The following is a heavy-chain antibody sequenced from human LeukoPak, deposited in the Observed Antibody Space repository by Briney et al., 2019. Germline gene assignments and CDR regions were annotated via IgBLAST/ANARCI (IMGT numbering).Heavy chain of an antibody. CDR2: ISGSGGST. Sequence: GSLRLSCAASGFTFSSYGMSWVRQAPGKGLEWVSAISGSGGSTYYADSVKGRFTISRDNSKNTLYLQMNSLRAEDTAVYYCAKGWRAAMIVVVITYSDYWGQGTLVTVSS. J-gene: IGHJ4*02. CDR3: AKGWRAAMIVVVITYSDY. V-gene: IGHV3-23*01. CDR1: GFTFSSYG. D-gene: IGHD3-22*01.